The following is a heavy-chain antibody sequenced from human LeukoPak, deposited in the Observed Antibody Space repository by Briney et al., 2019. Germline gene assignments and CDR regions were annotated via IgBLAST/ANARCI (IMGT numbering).Heavy chain of an antibody. Sequence: SETLSLTCTVSGGSISSNSWSWIRQPPGRGLEWIGYIYDSGSTNYNPSLKSRVTVSVDTSKNQFSLKLSSVTAADTAVYYCTRQRGSYNSGTYSFDYWGQGTLVTVSS. J-gene: IGHJ4*02. CDR3: TRQRGSYNSGTYSFDY. V-gene: IGHV4-59*08. D-gene: IGHD3-10*01. CDR2: IYDSGST. CDR1: GGSISSNS.